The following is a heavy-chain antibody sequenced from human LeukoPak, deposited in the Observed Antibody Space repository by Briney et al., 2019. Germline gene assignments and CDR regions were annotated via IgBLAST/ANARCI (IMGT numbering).Heavy chain of an antibody. Sequence: GGSLRLSCAASGFTFSSYAMSWVRQAPGKGLEWVSAISGSGGSTYYADSVKGRFTIFRDNSKNTLYLQMNSLRAEDTAVYYCAKHSSSSTSCYAYWGQGTLVTVSS. CDR2: ISGSGGST. J-gene: IGHJ4*02. V-gene: IGHV3-23*01. CDR1: GFTFSSYA. CDR3: AKHSSSSTSCYAY. D-gene: IGHD2-2*01.